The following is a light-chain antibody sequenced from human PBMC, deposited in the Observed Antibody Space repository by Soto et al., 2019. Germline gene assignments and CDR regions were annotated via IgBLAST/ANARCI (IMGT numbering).Light chain of an antibody. Sequence: SALPQPPSASVSPGQSVTISCPGTSSDVGGYNYVSWYQQHPGKAPKFMIYEVSKRPSGVPDRFSGSKSGNTASLTVSGLQADDEADYYCSSYAGSNNPVIFGGGTQLTVL. CDR2: EVS. CDR1: SSDVGGYNY. CDR3: SSYAGSNNPVI. V-gene: IGLV2-8*01. J-gene: IGLJ2*01.